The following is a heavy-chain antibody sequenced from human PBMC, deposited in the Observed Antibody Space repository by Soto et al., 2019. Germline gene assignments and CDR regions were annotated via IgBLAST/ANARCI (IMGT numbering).Heavy chain of an antibody. D-gene: IGHD1-1*01. V-gene: IGHV3-23*01. CDR3: ANKHSYNYPALQY. CDR2: ITASGDGA. J-gene: IGHJ1*01. CDR1: GFTFSRYA. Sequence: PGGSLRLSCAASGFTFSRYAMSWVRQAPDKGLEWVSAITASGDGAYYVDSVKGRFTISRDNFKNTLYLQMDSLRAEDTAVYYCANKHSYNYPALQYWGLGTLVTVSS.